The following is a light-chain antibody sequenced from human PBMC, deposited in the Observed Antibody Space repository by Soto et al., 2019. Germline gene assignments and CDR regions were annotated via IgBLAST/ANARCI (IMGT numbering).Light chain of an antibody. CDR2: GPS. Sequence: EIVMTQSPASLSVSPGERAIVSCRAGQSISSDLAWYQQKPGQAPRLLIYGPSTRATGVPSRFSGSGSGTEFILTISSLQSEDFGVYYCQQYNNWPRTFGRGTKVEV. V-gene: IGKV3-15*01. CDR1: QSISSD. J-gene: IGKJ1*01. CDR3: QQYNNWPRT.